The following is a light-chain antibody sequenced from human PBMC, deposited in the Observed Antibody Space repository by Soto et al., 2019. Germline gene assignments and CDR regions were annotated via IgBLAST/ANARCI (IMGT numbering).Light chain of an antibody. J-gene: IGKJ1*01. V-gene: IGKV1-39*01. CDR1: QSISRY. CDR3: QQYYSYPPT. Sequence: DVQMTQSPSSLSASVGDIGTITCRASQSISRYLSWYQQKPGKAPKLLIYAASTLQSGVPSRFSGSGSGTDFTLTISCLQSEDFATYYCQQYYSYPPTFGQGTKVDI. CDR2: AAS.